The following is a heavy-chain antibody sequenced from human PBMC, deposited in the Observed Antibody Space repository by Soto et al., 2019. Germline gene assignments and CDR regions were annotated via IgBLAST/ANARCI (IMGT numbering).Heavy chain of an antibody. V-gene: IGHV1-3*01. CDR2: INAGNGNT. Sequence: ASVQFSCKASGYSFSNYAMHWVRQAPGQRLEWMGWINAGNGNTKYPQKFQDRVTITRDTSASTAYMELSSLRSEDTAVYYCAKGGNIAVVVADYGMDVWGQGTMVTVSS. J-gene: IGHJ6*02. CDR3: AKGGNIAVVVADYGMDV. CDR1: GYSFSNYA. D-gene: IGHD2-15*01.